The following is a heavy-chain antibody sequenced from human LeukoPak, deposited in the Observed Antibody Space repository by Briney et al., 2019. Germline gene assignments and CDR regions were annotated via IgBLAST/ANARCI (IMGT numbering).Heavy chain of an antibody. CDR2: INWDDQK. V-gene: IGHV2-5*02. D-gene: IGHD3-22*01. CDR1: GFSLTTSGVG. CDR3: AHRRDSSGYQYRYWFAP. Sequence: SGPTLVNPTQTLTLTCTFSGFSLTTSGVGVGWIRQPPGKALEWLALINWDDQKVYSPSLQSRLSITKDTSKDQVVLTMTNVGPVDTATYYCAHRRDSSGYQYRYWFAPWGQGTLVTVSS. J-gene: IGHJ5*02.